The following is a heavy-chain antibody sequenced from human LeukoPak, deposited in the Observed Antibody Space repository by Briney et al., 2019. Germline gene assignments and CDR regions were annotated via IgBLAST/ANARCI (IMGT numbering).Heavy chain of an antibody. D-gene: IGHD3-16*02. Sequence: PSETLSLTCIVSDGSISSSSYYWGWTRQPPGKGLEWIGSIYYSGSTNYNPSLKSRVTISVDTSNNQFSLKLSSLTAADTAVYYCASGDYLWGSYLGYWGQGTLVTVSS. CDR2: IYYSGST. CDR3: ASGDYLWGSYLGY. J-gene: IGHJ4*02. CDR1: DGSISSSSYY. V-gene: IGHV4-39*01.